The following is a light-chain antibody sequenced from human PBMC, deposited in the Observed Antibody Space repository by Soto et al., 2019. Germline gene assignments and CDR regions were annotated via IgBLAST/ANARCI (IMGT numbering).Light chain of an antibody. V-gene: IGKV3-15*01. J-gene: IGKJ4*01. CDR1: QSVNSH. CDR2: GAS. CDR3: QQYNDWPLT. Sequence: VMTQSPATLSVSPGERATLSCRASQSVNSHLAWYQQKPGQAPRLLIDGASTRATGIPGRFSGSGSGTEFILTISSLQSEDFAVYYGQQYNDWPLTFGGGTRVDIK.